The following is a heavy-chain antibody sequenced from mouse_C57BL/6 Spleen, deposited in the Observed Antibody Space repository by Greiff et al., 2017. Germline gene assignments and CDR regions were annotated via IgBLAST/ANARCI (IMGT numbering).Heavy chain of an antibody. D-gene: IGHD3-2*02. CDR2: INPSSGYT. CDR1: GYTFTSYW. CDR3: GSGSCYYYFDY. J-gene: IGHJ2*01. Sequence: QVQLQQSGAELAKPGASVKLSCKASGYTFTSYWMHWVKQRPGQGLEWIGYINPSSGYTKYNQKFKDKATLTADKYSSTAYMQLSRLTDEDSAVYCFGSGSCYYYFDYWGQGTTLTVSS. V-gene: IGHV1-7*01.